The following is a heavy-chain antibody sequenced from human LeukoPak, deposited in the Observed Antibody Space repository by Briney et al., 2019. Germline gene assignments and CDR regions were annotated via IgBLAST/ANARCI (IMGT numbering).Heavy chain of an antibody. CDR1: GFSLSNYR. V-gene: IGHV3-21*01. CDR2: ISSSSSYI. J-gene: IGHJ4*02. Sequence: GGCLRPSCADSGFSLSNYRMNWGRPAPGEGLEWVSSISSSSSYIYYADSVKGRFTISRDNAKNSLYLQMNSLRAEDTAVYYCARLGDGGAWSDWGQGTLVTVSS. CDR3: ARLGDGGAWSD. D-gene: IGHD3-16*01.